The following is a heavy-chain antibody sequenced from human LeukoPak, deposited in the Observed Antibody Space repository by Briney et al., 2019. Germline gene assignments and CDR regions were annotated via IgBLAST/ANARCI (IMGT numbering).Heavy chain of an antibody. Sequence: ASVKVSCKASGYTFTSYGISWVRQAPGQGLEWMGWISAYNGNTNYAQKLQGRVTMTTDTSTSTAYMELRSLRSDDTAVYYCARDEAVAGTDYYYYGMDVWGQGTTVTVSS. CDR2: ISAYNGNT. CDR1: GYTFTSYG. V-gene: IGHV1-18*01. CDR3: ARDEAVAGTDYYYYGMDV. J-gene: IGHJ6*02. D-gene: IGHD6-19*01.